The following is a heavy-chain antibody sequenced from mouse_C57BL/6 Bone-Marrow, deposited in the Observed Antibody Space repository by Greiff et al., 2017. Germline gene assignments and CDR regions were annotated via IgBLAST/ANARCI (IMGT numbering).Heavy chain of an antibody. D-gene: IGHD2-4*01. CDR2: ILPGSGSP. CDR1: GYTFTGYW. J-gene: IGHJ2*01. V-gene: IGHV1-9*01. Sequence: VPLQQSGAELMKPGASVKLSCKATGYTFTGYWIEWVKQRPGHGLEWIGEILPGSGSPTYNEKFKGKATFTADTSSNTAYMQLSSLTTEDSAIYYCAVYYDYEGYGGQGTTLTVSS. CDR3: AVYYDYEGY.